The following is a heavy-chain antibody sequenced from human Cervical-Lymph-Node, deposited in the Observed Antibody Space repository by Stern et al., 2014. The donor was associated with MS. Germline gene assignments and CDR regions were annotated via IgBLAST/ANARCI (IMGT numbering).Heavy chain of an antibody. D-gene: IGHD5-24*01. V-gene: IGHV1-2*06. Sequence: VQLVESGAEVKKPGASVKVSCKASGYNFIDYYMHWVRQAPGQGLEWMGRLSPNNGGTKYAQKFEGRVSMTGDTSNSTAYMELSGLTSDDTAVYYCARDVGYRGYGLTHYYFGLEVWGQGTTVIVSS. J-gene: IGHJ6*02. CDR2: LSPNNGGT. CDR1: GYNFIDYY. CDR3: ARDVGYRGYGLTHYYFGLEV.